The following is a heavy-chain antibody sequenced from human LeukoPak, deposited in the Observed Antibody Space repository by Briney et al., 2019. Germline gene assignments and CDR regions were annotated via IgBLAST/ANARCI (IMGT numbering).Heavy chain of an antibody. V-gene: IGHV4-34*01. Sequence: SETLSLTCAVYGGSFSGYYWSWIRQPPGKGLEWIGEINHSGSTNYNPSLKSRVTVSVDTSKNQFSLRLNSVTAADTAVYYCARSRFGEPLDYWGQGTLVTVSS. CDR1: GGSFSGYY. J-gene: IGHJ4*02. CDR2: INHSGST. D-gene: IGHD4-17*01. CDR3: ARSRFGEPLDY.